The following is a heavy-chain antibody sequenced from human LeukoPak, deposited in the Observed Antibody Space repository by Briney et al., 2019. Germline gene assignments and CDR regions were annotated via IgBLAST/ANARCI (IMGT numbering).Heavy chain of an antibody. D-gene: IGHD1-26*01. CDR2: ISYDGSNK. Sequence: PGGSLRLSCAASGFTFSSYAMHWVRQAPGKGLEWVAVISYDGSNKYYADSVKGRFTISRDNAKNSLYLQMNSLRAEDTAVYYCASSGGSYYNWGQGTLVTVSS. J-gene: IGHJ4*02. V-gene: IGHV3-30-3*01. CDR1: GFTFSSYA. CDR3: ASSGGSYYN.